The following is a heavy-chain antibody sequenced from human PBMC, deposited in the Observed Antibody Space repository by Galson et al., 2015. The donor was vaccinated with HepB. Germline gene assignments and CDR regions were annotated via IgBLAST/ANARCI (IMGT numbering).Heavy chain of an antibody. J-gene: IGHJ4*02. Sequence: SLRLSCATSGFTFSGYNMNWVRQAPGKGLEWVSCISGDSTYMYYADSVKGRFTISRDNAKNSLDLQMTSLRADDTAVYYCARDPPLGTPFDFWGQGTLVTVSS. CDR3: ARDPPLGTPFDF. V-gene: IGHV3-21*01. CDR2: ISGDSTYM. CDR1: GFTFSGYN. D-gene: IGHD7-27*01.